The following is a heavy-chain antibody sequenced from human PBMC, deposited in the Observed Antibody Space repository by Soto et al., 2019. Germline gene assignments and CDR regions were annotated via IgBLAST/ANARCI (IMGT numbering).Heavy chain of an antibody. CDR1: GGSISSYY. J-gene: IGHJ5*02. D-gene: IGHD3-9*01. V-gene: IGHV4-59*01. Sequence: SETLSLTCTVSGGSISSYYWNWIRQPPGKGLEWIGYIYYSGSTKYNPSLKSRVTISVDTSKNQFSLKLSSVTAADTAVYYCARDRLANWLDPWGQGTLVTV. CDR2: IYYSGST. CDR3: ARDRLANWLDP.